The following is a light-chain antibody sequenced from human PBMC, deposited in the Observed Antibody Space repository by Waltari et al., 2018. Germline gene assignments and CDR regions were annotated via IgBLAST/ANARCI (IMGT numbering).Light chain of an antibody. V-gene: IGKV3-20*01. CDR2: GAS. CDR1: QSISSSF. CDR3: QQYGSSPPFT. Sequence: EIVLTQSPGTLSLSPGERVTLSCRASQSISSSFLAWYRQKPGPAPSLLIHGASSRATGIPDRFSGSGSGTDFTLTISRLEPEDFAVYYCQQYGSSPPFTFGQGTKLEI. J-gene: IGKJ2*01.